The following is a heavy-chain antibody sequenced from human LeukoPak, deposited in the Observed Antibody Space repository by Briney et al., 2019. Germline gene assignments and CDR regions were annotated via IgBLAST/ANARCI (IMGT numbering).Heavy chain of an antibody. CDR3: ARVQRDGDYVYY. CDR2: IIPIFGTA. D-gene: IGHD4-17*01. J-gene: IGHJ4*02. CDR1: GGTFSSYA. Sequence: GASVKVSCKASGGTFSSYAISWVRQAPGQGLEWMGRIIPIFGTANYAQKFQGRVTTTTDESTSTAYMELSSLRSEDTAVYYCARVQRDGDYVYYWGQGTLVTVSS. V-gene: IGHV1-69*05.